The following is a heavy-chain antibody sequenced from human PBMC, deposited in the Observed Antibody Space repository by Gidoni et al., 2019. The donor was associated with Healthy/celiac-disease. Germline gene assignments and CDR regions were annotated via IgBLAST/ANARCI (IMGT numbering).Heavy chain of an antibody. CDR3: ARGRRRFGESVDAFDI. CDR2: INHSGST. Sequence: QVQLQQWGAGLLKPSETLSLTCAVYGGSFSGYYWSWIRQPPGKGLEWIGEINHSGSTNYNPSLKSRVTISVDTSKNQFSLKLSSVTAADTAVYYCARGRRRFGESVDAFDIWGQGTMVTVSS. D-gene: IGHD3-10*01. V-gene: IGHV4-34*01. CDR1: GGSFSGYY. J-gene: IGHJ3*02.